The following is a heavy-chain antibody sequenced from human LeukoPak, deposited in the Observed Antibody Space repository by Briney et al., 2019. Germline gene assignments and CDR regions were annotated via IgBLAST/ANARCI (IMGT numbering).Heavy chain of an antibody. D-gene: IGHD2-15*01. Sequence: GGSLRLSCAASGFTFSSYGMSWVRQAPGKGLEWVSAISGSGGSTYYADSVKGRFTISRDNSKNTLYLQMNSLRAEDTAVYYCAKDAPSYCSGGSCGNWFDPWGQGTLVTVSS. CDR1: GFTFSSYG. J-gene: IGHJ5*02. CDR2: ISGSGGST. CDR3: AKDAPSYCSGGSCGNWFDP. V-gene: IGHV3-23*01.